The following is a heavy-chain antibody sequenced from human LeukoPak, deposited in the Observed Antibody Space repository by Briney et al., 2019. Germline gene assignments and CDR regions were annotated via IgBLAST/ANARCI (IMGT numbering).Heavy chain of an antibody. Sequence: SETLSLTCTVSGGSISSYYWSWVRQPPGKGLEWIGYIHYSGSTNYNPSLKSRVTISVDTSKNQFSLNLSSVTAADTAVYYCARSYIAVAGGFDYWGQGTLVTVSS. J-gene: IGHJ4*02. D-gene: IGHD6-19*01. CDR3: ARSYIAVAGGFDY. V-gene: IGHV4-59*01. CDR2: IHYSGST. CDR1: GGSISSYY.